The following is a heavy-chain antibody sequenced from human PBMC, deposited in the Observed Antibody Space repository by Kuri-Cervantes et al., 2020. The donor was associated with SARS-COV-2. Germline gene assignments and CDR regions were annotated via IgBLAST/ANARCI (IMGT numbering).Heavy chain of an antibody. J-gene: IGHJ5*02. V-gene: IGHV4-38-2*01. CDR3: ARGSYQGHIDP. CDR1: GYSINSGYY. D-gene: IGHD3-16*02. Sequence: SQTLSLTCAVSGYSINSGYYWGWIRQPPGKGLEWIGSIYHSWSTYYNQSLKSRVTVSVDTSKNQFSMKLSSVTAADTAVYYCARGSYQGHIDPCRQGPLVIASS. CDR2: IYHSWST.